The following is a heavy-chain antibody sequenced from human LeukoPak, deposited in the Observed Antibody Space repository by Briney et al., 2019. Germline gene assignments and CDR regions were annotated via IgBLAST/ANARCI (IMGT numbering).Heavy chain of an antibody. Sequence: PGGSLRLSCAASGFTFNAYTMNWVRQAPGKGLEWVSSISSGTSYIYYADSVKGRFTISRDNAKNSLYLQMNSLRAEDTAVYYCARDPTSSWETAFDIWGQGTMVTVSS. CDR1: GFTFNAYT. CDR2: ISSGTSYI. J-gene: IGHJ3*02. CDR3: ARDPTSSWETAFDI. D-gene: IGHD1-26*01. V-gene: IGHV3-21*01.